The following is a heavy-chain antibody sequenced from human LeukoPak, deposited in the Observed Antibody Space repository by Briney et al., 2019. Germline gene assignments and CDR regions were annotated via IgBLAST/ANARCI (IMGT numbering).Heavy chain of an antibody. Sequence: GASVKVSCKVSGHTLTELSMHWVRQAPGNGHESMGGFDPEAGETIYAQKFQGKVTMSEDPSTDTAYMDLSSLRSEDTAVYYCATERGNYYGSGSYSWWFDPWGQGTLVPVSS. D-gene: IGHD3-10*01. CDR2: FDPEAGET. J-gene: IGHJ5*02. CDR3: ATERGNYYGSGSYSWWFDP. CDR1: GHTLTELS. V-gene: IGHV1-24*01.